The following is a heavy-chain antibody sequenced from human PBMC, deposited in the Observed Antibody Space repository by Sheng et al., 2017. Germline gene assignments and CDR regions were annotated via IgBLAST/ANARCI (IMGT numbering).Heavy chain of an antibody. CDR3: ARDQRSPSGSYLPFDY. CDR1: GFTFSSYA. J-gene: IGHJ4*02. CDR2: ISGSGGST. Sequence: EVQLVESGGGLVQPGGSLRLSCAASGFTFSSYAMSWVRQAPGKGLEWVSAISGSGGSTYYADSVKGRFTISRDNSKNTLYLQMNSLRAEDTAVYYCARDQRSPSGSYLPFDYWGQGTLVTVSS. V-gene: IGHV3-23*04. D-gene: IGHD1-26*01.